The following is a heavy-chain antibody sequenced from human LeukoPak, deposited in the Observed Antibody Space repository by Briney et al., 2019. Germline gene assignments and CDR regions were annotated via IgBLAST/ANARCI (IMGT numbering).Heavy chain of an antibody. CDR1: GFTFSSYA. CDR2: ISGSGGST. V-gene: IGHV3-23*01. CDR3: ANGGRGWVLLTAFGY. Sequence: GGSLRLSCAASGFTFSSYAMSWVRQAPGEGLEWVSAISGSGGSTYYADSVKGRFTISRDNSKNTLYLQMNSLRAEDTAIYYCANGGRGWVLLTAFGYWGQGTLVTVSS. D-gene: IGHD1-26*01. J-gene: IGHJ4*02.